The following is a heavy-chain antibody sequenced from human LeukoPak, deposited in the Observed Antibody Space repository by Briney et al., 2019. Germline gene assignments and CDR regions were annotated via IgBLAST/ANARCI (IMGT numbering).Heavy chain of an antibody. Sequence: GGSLRLSCAASGFTFSSYGMHWVRQAPGKGLEWVAVISYDGSNKYYADSVKGRFTISRDNSKNTLYLQMNSLRAEDTAVYYCAKGAWGYYDSSGYYYVFGAFDIWGQGTMVTVSP. CDR1: GFTFSSYG. D-gene: IGHD3-22*01. V-gene: IGHV3-30*18. J-gene: IGHJ3*02. CDR3: AKGAWGYYDSSGYYYVFGAFDI. CDR2: ISYDGSNK.